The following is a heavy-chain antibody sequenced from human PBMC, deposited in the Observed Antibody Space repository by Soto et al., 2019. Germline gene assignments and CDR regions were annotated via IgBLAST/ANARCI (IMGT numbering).Heavy chain of an antibody. CDR1: GFTFSNYA. CDR2: NYGNGDTT. Sequence: GGSLRLSCAASGFTFSNYAMAWVRQAPGKGLEWVSSNYGNGDTTFYADSVKGRFTISRDNSKNTLYVQMNSLRAEDTALYYCAKDLSFSGSYDFDSWGQGALVTVSS. D-gene: IGHD1-26*01. V-gene: IGHV3-23*01. CDR3: AKDLSFSGSYDFDS. J-gene: IGHJ4*02.